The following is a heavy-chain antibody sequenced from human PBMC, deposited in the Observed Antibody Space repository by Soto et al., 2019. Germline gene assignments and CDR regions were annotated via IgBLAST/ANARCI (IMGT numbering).Heavy chain of an antibody. D-gene: IGHD6-6*01. CDR3: ARDWRSSSPSAFDC. J-gene: IGHJ4*02. CDR2: IWYDGSNK. Sequence: QVQLVESGGGVVQPERSLRLSCAASGFTFSSYGMHWVRQAPGKGLEWVALIWYDGSNKYYADSVKGRFTISRDNSKNTLYLQMNSLRAEDTAVYYCARDWRSSSPSAFDCWGQGTLVTVSS. CDR1: GFTFSSYG. V-gene: IGHV3-33*01.